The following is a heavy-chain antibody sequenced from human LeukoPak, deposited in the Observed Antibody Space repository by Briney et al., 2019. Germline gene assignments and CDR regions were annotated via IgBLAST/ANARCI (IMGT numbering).Heavy chain of an antibody. J-gene: IGHJ6*02. CDR3: AKSARISSSSRYYYYYGMDV. D-gene: IGHD6-6*01. CDR2: IWYDGSNK. V-gene: IGHV3-30*02. CDR1: GFTFSSYG. Sequence: GGSLRLSCAASGFTFSSYGMHWVRQAPGKGLEWVAVIWYDGSNKYYADSVKGRFTISRDNSKNTLYLQMNSLRAEDTAVYYCAKSARISSSSRYYYYYGMDVWGQGTTVTVSS.